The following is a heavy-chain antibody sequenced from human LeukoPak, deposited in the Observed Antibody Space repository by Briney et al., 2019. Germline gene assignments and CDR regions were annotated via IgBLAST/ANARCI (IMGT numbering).Heavy chain of an antibody. J-gene: IGHJ3*02. CDR1: GGSISSSNW. CDR3: ARDPKDIVVVGAFDI. Sequence: SGTLSLTCAVSGGSISSSNWWSWVRQPPGKGLEWIGEIYHSGSTNYNPSLKSRVTISVDKSKNQFSLKLSSVTAADTAVYYCARDPKDIVVVGAFDIWGQGTMVTVSS. D-gene: IGHD2-2*01. CDR2: IYHSGST. V-gene: IGHV4-4*02.